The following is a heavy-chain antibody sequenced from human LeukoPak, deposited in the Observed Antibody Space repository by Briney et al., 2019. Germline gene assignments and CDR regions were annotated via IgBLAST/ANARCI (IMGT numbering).Heavy chain of an antibody. J-gene: IGHJ4*02. CDR1: GYTFTGYY. V-gene: IGHV1-2*02. D-gene: IGHD3-3*01. CDR2: INPNSGGT. CDR3: ASVGDFWSGYYGY. Sequence: ASVKVSCKASGYTFTGYYMHWVRQAPGQGLEWMGWINPNSGGTNYAQKFQGRVTMTRDTSISTAYMELSGLRSDDTAVYYCASVGDFWSGYYGYWGQGTLVTVSS.